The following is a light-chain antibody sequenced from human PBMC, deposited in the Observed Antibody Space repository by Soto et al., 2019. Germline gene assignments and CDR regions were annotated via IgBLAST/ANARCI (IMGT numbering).Light chain of an antibody. J-gene: IGKJ4*01. CDR3: QQYGSSPRLT. Sequence: EIVLTQSLGTLFLSPGERATLSCRASQSVSSSYLAWYQQKPGQAPRLLIYGASSRATGIPDRFSGSGSGTDFTLTISRLEPEDFAVYYCQQYGSSPRLTFGGGTRVDI. V-gene: IGKV3-20*01. CDR2: GAS. CDR1: QSVSSSY.